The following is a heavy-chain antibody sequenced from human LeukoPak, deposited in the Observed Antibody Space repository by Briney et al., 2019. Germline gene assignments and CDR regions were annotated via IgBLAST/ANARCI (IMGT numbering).Heavy chain of an antibody. Sequence: ASVKVSCKAPGYTFTSYGISWVRQAPGQGLEWMGWISAYNGNTNYAQKLQGRVTMTTDTSTSTAYMELRSLRSDDTAVYYCARAHPAMNWFDPWGQGTLVTVSS. CDR3: ARAHPAMNWFDP. V-gene: IGHV1-18*01. J-gene: IGHJ5*02. CDR2: ISAYNGNT. CDR1: GYTFTSYG.